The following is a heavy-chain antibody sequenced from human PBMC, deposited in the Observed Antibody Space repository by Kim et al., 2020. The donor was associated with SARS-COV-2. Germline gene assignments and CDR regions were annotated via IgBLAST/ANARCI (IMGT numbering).Heavy chain of an antibody. V-gene: IGHV4-34*01. CDR1: GGSFSGYY. CDR3: ARGYNEGTYYYDSSGYYY. J-gene: IGHJ6*01. Sequence: SETLSLTCAVYGGSFSGYYWSWIRQPPGKGLEWIGEINHSGSTNYNPSLKSRVTISVDTSKNQFSLKLSSVTAADTAVYYCARGYNEGTYYYDSSGYYY. CDR2: INHSGST. D-gene: IGHD3-22*01.